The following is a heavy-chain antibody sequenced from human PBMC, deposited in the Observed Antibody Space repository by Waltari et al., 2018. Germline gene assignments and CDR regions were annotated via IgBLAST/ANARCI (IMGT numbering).Heavy chain of an antibody. J-gene: IGHJ4*02. CDR2: MNQDGNEK. V-gene: IGHV3-7*01. CDR1: GFAFSPLW. CDR3: ARLPISSTSYANDY. Sequence: EVRLVESGGGLVQPGESLRPSCVASGFAFSPLWMTWVRQGPGKGLEWVANMNQDGNEKYYVDSVKGRFTISRDNAKNSLYLQMNSLRADDTAVYYCARLPISSTSYANDYWGQGTLVTVSS. D-gene: IGHD2-2*01.